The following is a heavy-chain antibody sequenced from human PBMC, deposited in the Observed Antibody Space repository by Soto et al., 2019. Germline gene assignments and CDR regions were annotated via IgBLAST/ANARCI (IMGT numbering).Heavy chain of an antibody. Sequence: ASVKVSCKASGYTFTGYYMHWVRQAPGQGLEWMGWINPNSGGTNYAQKFQGWVTMTRDTSISTAYMELSRLRSDDTAVYYCAREGLYYDILTGINAFDIWGQGTMVTVSS. D-gene: IGHD3-9*01. J-gene: IGHJ3*02. CDR2: INPNSGGT. V-gene: IGHV1-2*04. CDR1: GYTFTGYY. CDR3: AREGLYYDILTGINAFDI.